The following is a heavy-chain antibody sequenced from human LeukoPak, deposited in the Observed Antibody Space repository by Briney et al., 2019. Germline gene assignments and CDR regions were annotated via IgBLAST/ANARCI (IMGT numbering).Heavy chain of an antibody. Sequence: GASVKVSCKVSGYTLTELSMHWVRQAPGKGLEWMGGFDPEDGESIYAQKFQGRVTMTEDTSTDTAYMELSSLGSEDTAVYYCATDQMTDGSGSSTFDYWGQGTLVTVSS. J-gene: IGHJ4*02. CDR3: ATDQMTDGSGSSTFDY. D-gene: IGHD3-10*01. CDR2: FDPEDGES. V-gene: IGHV1-24*01. CDR1: GYTLTELS.